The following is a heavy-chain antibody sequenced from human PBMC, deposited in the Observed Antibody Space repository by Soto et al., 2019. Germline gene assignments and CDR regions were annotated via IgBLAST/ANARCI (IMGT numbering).Heavy chain of an antibody. V-gene: IGHV4-34*01. J-gene: IGHJ4*02. CDR3: ARKVSYAWDY. Sequence: SETLSLTCAVYGGSFSGYYRSWIRQPPGKGLEWIGEINDRGSSNYTPSLKSRVTISVDASKNQFSLKLRSVTAADTAVYYCARKVSYAWDYWGQGALVTVSS. D-gene: IGHD3-16*01. CDR2: INDRGSS. CDR1: GGSFSGYY.